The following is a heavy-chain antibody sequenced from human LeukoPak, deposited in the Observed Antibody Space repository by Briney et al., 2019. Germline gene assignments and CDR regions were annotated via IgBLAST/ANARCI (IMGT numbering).Heavy chain of an antibody. CDR2: IYTSGST. CDR1: GGSITNYY. Sequence: SETLSLTCTVSGGSITNYYWSWIRQPAGKGLEWIGRIYTSGSTNYNPSLKSRVTMSVDTSKNQFSLTLNSVTAADTAVYYCARGVDYYYDSSGHFDYWGQGTLVTVSS. V-gene: IGHV4-4*07. J-gene: IGHJ4*02. CDR3: ARGVDYYYDSSGHFDY. D-gene: IGHD3-22*01.